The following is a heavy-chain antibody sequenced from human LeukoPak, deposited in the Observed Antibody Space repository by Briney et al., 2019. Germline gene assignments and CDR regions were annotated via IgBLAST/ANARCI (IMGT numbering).Heavy chain of an antibody. CDR3: ARETWAGDYGSGEHDAFDI. D-gene: IGHD3-10*01. Sequence: SVKVSCKASGGTFSSYAISWVRQAPGQGLEWMGRIIPILGIANYAQKFQGRVTITADKSTSTAYMELSSLRSEDTAVYYCARETWAGDYGSGEHDAFDIWGQGTMVTVSS. CDR1: GGTFSSYA. CDR2: IIPILGIA. J-gene: IGHJ3*02. V-gene: IGHV1-69*04.